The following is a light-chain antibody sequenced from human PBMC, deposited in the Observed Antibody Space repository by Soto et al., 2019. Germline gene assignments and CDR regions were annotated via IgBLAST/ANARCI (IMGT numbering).Light chain of an antibody. Sequence: IVLMQSPGTLSLSPGERTTLSCRASQSISRYLAWYQQKPGQGPRLLIYGASSRATGTPARFSGSGSGTDFTLTISSLEPEDFAVYYCQQRSHWPTWTFGQGTKVDIK. J-gene: IGKJ1*01. V-gene: IGKV3-11*01. CDR3: QQRSHWPTWT. CDR2: GAS. CDR1: QSISRY.